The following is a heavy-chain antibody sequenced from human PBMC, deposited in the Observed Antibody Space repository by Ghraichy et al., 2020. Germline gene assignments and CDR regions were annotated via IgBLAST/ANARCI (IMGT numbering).Heavy chain of an antibody. Sequence: SQTLSLTCTVSGGSISSSSYYWGWIRQPPGKGLEWIGSIYYSGSTYYNPSLKSRVTISVDTSKNQFSLKLSSVTAADTAVYYCARRGDIVATIGYYGMDVWGQGTTVTVSS. CDR1: GGSISSSSYY. CDR3: ARRGDIVATIGYYGMDV. CDR2: IYYSGST. J-gene: IGHJ6*02. V-gene: IGHV4-39*01. D-gene: IGHD5-12*01.